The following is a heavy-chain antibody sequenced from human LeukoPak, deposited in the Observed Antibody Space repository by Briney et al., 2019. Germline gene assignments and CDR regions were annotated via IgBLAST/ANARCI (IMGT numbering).Heavy chain of an antibody. V-gene: IGHV1-2*02. CDR2: INPNSGGT. Sequence: GASVKVSCKASGYTFTGYYMHWVRQAPGQGLEWMGWINPNSGGTKYAQKFQGRVTMTRDTSISTAYMELSRLRSDDTAVYYCAEDTSPPDWFDPWGQGTLVTVSS. D-gene: IGHD2-2*01. CDR1: GYTFTGYY. CDR3: AEDTSPPDWFDP. J-gene: IGHJ5*02.